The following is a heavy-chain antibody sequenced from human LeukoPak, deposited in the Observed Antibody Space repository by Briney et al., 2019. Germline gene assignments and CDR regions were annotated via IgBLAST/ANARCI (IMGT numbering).Heavy chain of an antibody. CDR1: GNYW. CDR2: INSDGSWT. J-gene: IGHJ4*02. V-gene: IGHV3-74*01. D-gene: IGHD2/OR15-2a*01. CDR3: VSFYETY. Sequence: GGSLRFSCAASGNYWMHWVRQAPGKGLVWVSHINSDGSWTSYADSVKGRFTISKDNAKNTVYLQMNSLRAEDTAVYYCVSFYETYWGRGTLVTVSS.